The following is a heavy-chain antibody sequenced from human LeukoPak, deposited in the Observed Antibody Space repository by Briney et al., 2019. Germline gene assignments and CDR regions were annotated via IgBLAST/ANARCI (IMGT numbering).Heavy chain of an antibody. V-gene: IGHV3-30*18. CDR2: ISYDGSSI. CDR3: AKDRRGYCSSISCFYFYFDL. J-gene: IGHJ2*01. CDR1: GFTFSSYN. Sequence: PGGSLRLSCAASGFTFSSYNMNWVRQAPGKGLEWVAAISYDGSSIYYADSVKGRFTISRDNSQSTLYLQMNSLTTEDTAVYYCAKDRRGYCSSISCFYFYFDLWGRGSLVTVSP. D-gene: IGHD2-2*01.